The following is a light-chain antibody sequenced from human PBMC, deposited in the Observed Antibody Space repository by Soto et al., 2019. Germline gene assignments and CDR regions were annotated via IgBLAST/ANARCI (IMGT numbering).Light chain of an antibody. J-gene: IGKJ4*01. CDR1: QNLYSE. Sequence: DIQMTQSPSSLSASVGDSVIITCRASQNLYSELAWYQQKPGKAPKVLICKASTLESGVPSRFSGSGSGTEFTLAISSMQPDDFETYDCLQYINYPLTFGGGTKVEIK. CDR2: KAS. CDR3: LQYINYPLT. V-gene: IGKV1-5*03.